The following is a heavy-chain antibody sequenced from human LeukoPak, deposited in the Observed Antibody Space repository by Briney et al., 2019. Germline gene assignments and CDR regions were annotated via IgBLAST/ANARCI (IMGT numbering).Heavy chain of an antibody. CDR2: ISGSGGST. CDR1: GFTFSSYA. CDR3: ARVVLYSNGWYDY. D-gene: IGHD6-19*01. Sequence: GGSLRLSCAASGFTFSSYAMSWVRQAPGKGLEWVSAISGSGGSTYYADSVKGRFTISRDNSKNTLYLQMNSLRAEDTAVYSCARVVLYSNGWYDYWGQGTLVTVSS. V-gene: IGHV3-23*01. J-gene: IGHJ4*02.